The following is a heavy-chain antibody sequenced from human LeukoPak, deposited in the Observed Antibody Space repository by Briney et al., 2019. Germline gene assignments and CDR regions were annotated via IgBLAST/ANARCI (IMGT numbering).Heavy chain of an antibody. D-gene: IGHD3-16*01. J-gene: IGHJ4*02. CDR3: ARDGVAL. V-gene: IGHV1-3*01. CDR1: GYTFSSYG. Sequence: ASVKVSCKASGYTFSSYGVHWVRQAPGQRLEWMGWINAGNGNTKYSQKFQGRVTITRDTSASTAYMELSSLRSEDTAVYYCARDGVALWGQGTLVTVSS. CDR2: INAGNGNT.